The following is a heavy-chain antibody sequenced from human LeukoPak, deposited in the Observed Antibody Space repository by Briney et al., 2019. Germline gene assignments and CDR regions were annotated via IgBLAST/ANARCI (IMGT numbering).Heavy chain of an antibody. V-gene: IGHV4-34*01. D-gene: IGHD6-19*01. CDR2: INHSGST. J-gene: IGHJ4*02. CDR3: ARGRKQWLDTPTYYFDY. CDR1: GFTFSSYS. Sequence: GSLRLSCAASGFTFSSYSMNWVRQAPGKGLEWIGEINHSGSTNYNPSLQSRVTISVDTSKNQFSLKLSSVTAADTAVYYCARGRKQWLDTPTYYFDYWGQGTLVTVSS.